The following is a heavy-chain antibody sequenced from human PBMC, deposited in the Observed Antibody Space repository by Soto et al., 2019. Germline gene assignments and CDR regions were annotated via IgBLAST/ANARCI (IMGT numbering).Heavy chain of an antibody. Sequence: SQTLSLTCAISGDSVSSNSAAWNWIRQSPSRGREWLGRTYYRSKWYNDYAVSVKSRITINPDTSKNQFSLQLNSVTPEDTAVYYCARARIAAAGTERGAYYYYGMDVWGQGTTVTVSS. CDR3: ARARIAAAGTERGAYYYYGMDV. CDR1: GDSVSSNSAA. J-gene: IGHJ6*02. CDR2: TYYRSKWYN. D-gene: IGHD6-13*01. V-gene: IGHV6-1*01.